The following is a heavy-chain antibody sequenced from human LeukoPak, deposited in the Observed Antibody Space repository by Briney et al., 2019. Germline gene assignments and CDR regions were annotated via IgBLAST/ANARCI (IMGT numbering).Heavy chain of an antibody. D-gene: IGHD6-25*01. V-gene: IGHV4-59*01. CDR2: IYYSGST. CDR1: GGSISSYY. Sequence: PSETLSLTCTVSGGSISSYYWSWIRQPPGKGLEWVWYIYYSGSTNYHPSIKSRVTISVDPFKNQFSLKLSSVTAADTAVYYCARVDPGSGYYYYYYMDVWGKGTTVTVSS. J-gene: IGHJ6*03. CDR3: ARVDPGSGYYYYYYMDV.